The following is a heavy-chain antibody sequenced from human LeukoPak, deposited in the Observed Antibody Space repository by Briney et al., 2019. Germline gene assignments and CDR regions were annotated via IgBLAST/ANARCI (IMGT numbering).Heavy chain of an antibody. Sequence: GGSLRLSCTASGFTLRNYWMHWVRQVPGKRLVWVSRISGDGSVTNYADSVQGRFTISRGNAKNILYLQINSLRSEDTAIYYCARYSSSSGGASYYLDYWGHGTLVTASS. CDR2: ISGDGSVT. CDR1: GFTLRNYW. CDR3: ARYSSSSGGASYYLDY. V-gene: IGHV3-74*01. D-gene: IGHD6-6*01. J-gene: IGHJ4*01.